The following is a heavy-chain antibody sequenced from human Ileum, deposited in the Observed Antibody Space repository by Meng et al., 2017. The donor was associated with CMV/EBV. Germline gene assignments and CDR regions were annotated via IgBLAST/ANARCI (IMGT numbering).Heavy chain of an antibody. CDR1: GYTFTGYY. J-gene: IGHJ4*02. V-gene: IGHV1-2*02. D-gene: IGHD2-2*01. CDR3: ARGWGQLPRRNIDY. CDR2: INPNGGGT. Sequence: ASVKVSCKASGYTFTGYYMHWVRQAPGQGLEWMGWINPNGGGTNYAQKFQGRVTMTRDTSISTAYMELSRLRSDDTAVYYCARGWGQLPRRNIDYWGQGTLVTVSS.